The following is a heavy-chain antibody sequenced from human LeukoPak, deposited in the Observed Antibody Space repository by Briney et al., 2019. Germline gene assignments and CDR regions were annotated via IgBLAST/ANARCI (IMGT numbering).Heavy chain of an antibody. D-gene: IGHD2-21*02. Sequence: PGGSLRLSCAASGFTFDDYAMHWVRQAPGKGLEWVSGISWNSGNIGYADSVKGRFTISRGNAKNSLYLQMNSLRAEDTALYYCAKDCGGDFRAYGMDVWGQGTTVIVSS. J-gene: IGHJ6*02. CDR2: ISWNSGNI. CDR1: GFTFDDYA. CDR3: AKDCGGDFRAYGMDV. V-gene: IGHV3-9*01.